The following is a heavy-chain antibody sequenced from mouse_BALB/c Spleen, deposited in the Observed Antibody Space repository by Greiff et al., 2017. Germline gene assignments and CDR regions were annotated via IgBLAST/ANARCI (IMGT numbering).Heavy chain of an antibody. Sequence: QVQLQQSGPGLVAPSQCLSITCTVSGFSLTGYGVNWVRQPPGKGLEWLGMIWGDGSTDYNSALKCRLSISTDNSKSQVFLKMNSLQTDDTARYYCARYPYGSSIYWYFDVWGAGTTVTVSS. J-gene: IGHJ1*01. D-gene: IGHD1-1*01. CDR1: GFSLTGYG. CDR3: ARYPYGSSIYWYFDV. V-gene: IGHV2-6-7*01. CDR2: IWGDGST.